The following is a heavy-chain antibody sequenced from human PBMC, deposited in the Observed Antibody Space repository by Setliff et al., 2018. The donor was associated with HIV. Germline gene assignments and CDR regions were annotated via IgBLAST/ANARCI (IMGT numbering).Heavy chain of an antibody. CDR3: ARGGCSGGSCYSGAFEI. J-gene: IGHJ3*02. CDR2: IYYSGNT. V-gene: IGHV4-30-4*08. CDR1: GGSISSSDYY. Sequence: LSLTCTVSGGSISSSDYYWTWIRQPPGKGLEWIGYIYYSGNTYSNPSLKSRITISIDTSKNQFSLRLNSVTAADTAVYYCARGGCSGGSCYSGAFEIWGQGTMVTVSS. D-gene: IGHD2-15*01.